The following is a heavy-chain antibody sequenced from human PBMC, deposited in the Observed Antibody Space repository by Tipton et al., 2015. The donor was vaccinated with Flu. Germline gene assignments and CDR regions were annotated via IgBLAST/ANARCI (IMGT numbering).Heavy chain of an antibody. CDR3: ARRDYSNYVSDPKNWFDP. V-gene: IGHV4-38-2*02. CDR2: IFHSGNT. D-gene: IGHD4-11*01. J-gene: IGHJ5*02. CDR1: GVSMSRYY. Sequence: TLSLTCTVSGVSMSRYYWGWIRQPPGKGLEWIGNIFHSGNTYHNPSLKSRVTISVDTSKNQFSLKLRSVTAADTAVYYCARRDYSNYVSDPKNWFDPWGLGILVTVSS.